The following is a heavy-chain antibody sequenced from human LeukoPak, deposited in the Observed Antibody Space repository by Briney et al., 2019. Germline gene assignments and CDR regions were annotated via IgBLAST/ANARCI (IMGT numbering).Heavy chain of an antibody. V-gene: IGHV3-23*01. CDR1: GFTFRTYD. J-gene: IGHJ4*02. D-gene: IGHD3-10*01. CDR3: ATPSSGFDY. CDR2: IDGSGSRT. Sequence: GGSLRLSCAASGFTFRTYDMSWVRQAPGKGLEWVSSIDGSGSRTNDADSVRGRFTISRDNSKNTLYLQMNNLRAEDTAVYYCATPSSGFDYWGQGTLVTVSS.